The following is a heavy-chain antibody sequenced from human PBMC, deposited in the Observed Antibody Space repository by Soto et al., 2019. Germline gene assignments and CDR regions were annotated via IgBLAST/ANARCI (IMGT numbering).Heavy chain of an antibody. D-gene: IGHD6-19*01. J-gene: IGHJ6*02. V-gene: IGHV3-74*01. CDR3: ARDLGQVRYSSGWHYYYYGMDV. Sequence: GGSLRLSCAASGFTFSSYWMHWVRQAPGKGLVWVSRINSDGSSTSYADSVKGRFTISRDNAKNTLYLQMNSLRAEDTAVYYCARDLGQVRYSSGWHYYYYGMDVWGQGTTVTVSS. CDR1: GFTFSSYW. CDR2: INSDGSST.